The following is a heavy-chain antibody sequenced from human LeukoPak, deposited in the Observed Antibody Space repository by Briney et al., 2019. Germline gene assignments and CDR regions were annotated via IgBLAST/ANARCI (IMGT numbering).Heavy chain of an antibody. CDR2: INPNSGGT. V-gene: IGHV1-2*02. J-gene: IGHJ3*02. D-gene: IGHD2-21*01. CDR3: ARHIEPHYTYCGGDCHDAFDI. Sequence: ASVKVSCKASGYTFTGYYLHWVRQAPGQGLEWMGWINPNSGGTNYAQKFQGRVTMTRDTSISTAYMELSRLRSDDTAVYYCARHIEPHYTYCGGDCHDAFDIWGQGTMVTVSS. CDR1: GYTFTGYY.